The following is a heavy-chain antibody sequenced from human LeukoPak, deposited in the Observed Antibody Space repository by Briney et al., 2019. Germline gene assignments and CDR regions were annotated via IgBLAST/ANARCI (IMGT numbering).Heavy chain of an antibody. CDR2: ISGGDST. J-gene: IGHJ4*02. Sequence: GGSLRLSCAASGFTVSSNYMSWVRQAPGRGLEWVSVISGGDSTYYADSVKGRFSISRDNSKNTVSLQMHSLRVEDTAVYYCARSPGRTSVTYFDYWGQGTLVTVSS. CDR3: ARSPGRTSVTYFDY. V-gene: IGHV3-66*01. D-gene: IGHD4-17*01. CDR1: GFTVSSNY.